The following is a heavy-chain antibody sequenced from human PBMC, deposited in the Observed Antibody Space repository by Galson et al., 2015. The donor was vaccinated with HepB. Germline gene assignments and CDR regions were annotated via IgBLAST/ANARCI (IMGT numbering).Heavy chain of an antibody. Sequence: SVKVPCKASGYTFTDYVVKWLRQAPGQGLVWMGWMNTNTWQPTYAPGFAGRFVYSLDTSVTTACPQNSSLETDDTAVYYGARAPLRFSGWLTYYDYHYMDVWGEGTTVTVSS. V-gene: IGHV7-4-1*02. CDR3: ARAPLRFSGWLTYYDYHYMDV. D-gene: IGHD3-3*01. J-gene: IGHJ6*03. CDR2: MNTNTWQP. CDR1: GYTFTDYV.